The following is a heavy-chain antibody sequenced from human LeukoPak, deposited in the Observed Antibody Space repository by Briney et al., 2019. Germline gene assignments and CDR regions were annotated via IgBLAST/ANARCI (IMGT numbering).Heavy chain of an antibody. CDR2: IYYSGST. V-gene: IGHV4-31*03. D-gene: IGHD2-2*01. CDR3: ARDLVVVPARFGMDV. Sequence: PSQTLSLTCTVSGGSISSGGYYWSWIRQHPGKGLEWIGYIYYSGSTYYNPSLKSRVTISVDTSKNQFSLKLSSVTAADTVVYYCARDLVVVPARFGMDVWGQGTTVTVSS. CDR1: GGSISSGGYY. J-gene: IGHJ6*02.